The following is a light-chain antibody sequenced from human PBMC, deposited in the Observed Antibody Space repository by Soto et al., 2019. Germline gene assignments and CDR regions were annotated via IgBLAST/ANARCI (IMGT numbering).Light chain of an antibody. CDR2: EVS. V-gene: IGLV2-14*01. J-gene: IGLJ1*01. CDR3: SSYTSSRAYV. CDR1: SSDVGGYNY. Sequence: QSVLTRPASVSVSPGQSITMSCTGTSSDVGGYNYVSWYQQQSGKAPKLMIHEVSNRPSGVSNRFSGSKSGNTASLTISGLQAEDEADYYCSSYTSSRAYVFGIGTKVTVL.